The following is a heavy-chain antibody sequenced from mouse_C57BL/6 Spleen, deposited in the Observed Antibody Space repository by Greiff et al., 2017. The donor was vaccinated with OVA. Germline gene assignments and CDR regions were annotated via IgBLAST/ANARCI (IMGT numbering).Heavy chain of an antibody. V-gene: IGHV8-8*01. Sequence: ESGPGILQPSQTLSLTCSFSGFSLSTFGLGVGWIRQPSGKGLEWLAHIWWDDDKYYNPALKSRLTISKDTSKNQVFLKIANVDTADTATYYCARKEYYGSSPWFAYWGQGTLVTVSA. CDR3: ARKEYYGSSPWFAY. D-gene: IGHD1-1*01. CDR2: IWWDDDK. CDR1: GFSLSTFGLG. J-gene: IGHJ3*01.